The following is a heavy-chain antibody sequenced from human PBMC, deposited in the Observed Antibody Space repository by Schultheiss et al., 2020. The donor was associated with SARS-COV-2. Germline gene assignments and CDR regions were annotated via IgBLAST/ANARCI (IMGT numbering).Heavy chain of an antibody. V-gene: IGHV3-11*04. CDR3: ARAKGDFYGSGRWGWFDP. CDR1: GFTFSDYY. J-gene: IGHJ5*02. CDR2: ISSSGSTI. Sequence: GGSLRLSCAASGFTFSDYYMSWIRQAPGKGLEWVSYISSSGSTIYYADSVKGRFTISRDNAKNSLYLQMNSLRAEDTAVYYCARAKGDFYGSGRWGWFDPWGQGTLVTVSS. D-gene: IGHD3-10*01.